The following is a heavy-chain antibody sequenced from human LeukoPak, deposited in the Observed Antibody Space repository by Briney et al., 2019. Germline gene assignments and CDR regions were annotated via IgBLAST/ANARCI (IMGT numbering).Heavy chain of an antibody. V-gene: IGHV4-31*03. CDR2: IYYSGST. J-gene: IGHJ5*02. CDR3: ARDRWFGEYNWFDP. Sequence: TSETLSLTCTVSGGSISSGGYYWSWIRQHPGKGLEWIGYIYYSGSTYYNPSLKSRVTISVDTSKNQFSLKLSSVTAADTAVYYCARDRWFGEYNWFDPWGQGTLVTVSS. CDR1: GGSISSGGYY. D-gene: IGHD3-10*01.